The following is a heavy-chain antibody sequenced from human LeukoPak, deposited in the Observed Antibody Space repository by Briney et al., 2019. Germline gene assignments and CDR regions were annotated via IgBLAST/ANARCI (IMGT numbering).Heavy chain of an antibody. V-gene: IGHV3-74*01. CDR3: ARRSPGPPRDY. Sequence: PGGSLRLSCAASGFTFSSYWMSWVRQAPGKGLVWVSRINSDGSSTSYADSVKGRFTISRDNAKNTLYLQMNSLRAEDTAVYYCARRSPGPPRDYWGQGTLVTVSS. CDR1: GFTFSSYW. CDR2: INSDGSST. J-gene: IGHJ4*02.